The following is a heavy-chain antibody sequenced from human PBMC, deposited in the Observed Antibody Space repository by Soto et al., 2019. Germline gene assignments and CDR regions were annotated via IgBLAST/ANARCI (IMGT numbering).Heavy chain of an antibody. CDR1: GTSISSYY. CDR2: IHYGGTT. CDR3: ARYNSYAIDY. Sequence: SETLSLTCTVSGTSISSYYWSWIRQPPGKGLEWIANIHYGGTTNYNPSLASRVTLSVDTSKNQFSLKMTSVTAADRAMYFCARYNSYAIDYWGRGTLVTVSS. J-gene: IGHJ4*02. V-gene: IGHV4-59*01. D-gene: IGHD2-8*01.